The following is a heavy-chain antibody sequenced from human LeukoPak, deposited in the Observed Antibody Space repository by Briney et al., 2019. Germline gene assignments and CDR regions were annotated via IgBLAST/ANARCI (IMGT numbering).Heavy chain of an antibody. J-gene: IGHJ4*02. V-gene: IGHV1-18*01. CDR1: GYTFTSYG. Sequence: AASVTVSCTASGYTFTSYGISWVRQAPGQGLEWMGWISAYNGNTNYAQKLQGRVTMTTDTSTSTAYMELRSLRSDDTAVYYCARAIAVAPFDYWGQGTLVTVSS. CDR2: ISAYNGNT. CDR3: ARAIAVAPFDY. D-gene: IGHD6-19*01.